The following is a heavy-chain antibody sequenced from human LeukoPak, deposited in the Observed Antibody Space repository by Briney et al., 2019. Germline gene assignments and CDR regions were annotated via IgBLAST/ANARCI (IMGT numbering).Heavy chain of an antibody. D-gene: IGHD2-15*01. CDR1: GYSFTSYW. Sequence: GEPLKISCKGSGYSFTSYWIGWVRQMPGKGLEWMGIIYPGDSDTRYSPSFQGQVTISADKSISTAYLQWSSLKASDTAMYYCARPYCSGGSCYSGYFDYWGQGTLVTVSS. CDR3: ARPYCSGGSCYSGYFDY. J-gene: IGHJ4*02. CDR2: IYPGDSDT. V-gene: IGHV5-51*01.